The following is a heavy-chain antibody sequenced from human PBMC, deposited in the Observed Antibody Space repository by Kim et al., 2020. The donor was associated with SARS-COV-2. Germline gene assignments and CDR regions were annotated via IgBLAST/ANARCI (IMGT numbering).Heavy chain of an antibody. CDR1: GFSFKDFG. Sequence: GGSLRLSCSTSGFSFKDFGMHWVRQAPGKGLEHVASIRKNADSNFYVDSVKGRFIISRDNSKNTLSLQMNSLRPDDSATYFCARGWVRDGDTPWFWGQGTLVTVS. CDR2: IRKNADSN. CDR3: ARGWVRDGDTPWF. J-gene: IGHJ1*01. V-gene: IGHV3-64*04. D-gene: IGHD3-9*01.